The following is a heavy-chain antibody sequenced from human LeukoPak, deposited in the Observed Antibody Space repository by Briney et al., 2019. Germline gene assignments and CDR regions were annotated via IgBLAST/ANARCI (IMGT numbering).Heavy chain of an antibody. CDR3: ARVSTAISGSSAPGAFDI. V-gene: IGHV4-59*01. D-gene: IGHD1-26*01. CDR2: IFFSGST. J-gene: IGHJ3*02. CDR1: GGSISSYY. Sequence: SETLSLTCTVSGGSISSYYWTWIRQPPGKGLEWIGYIFFSGSTKYNPSLKSRVTISVDTSKNQFSLNLNSVTAADTAVYYCARVSTAISGSSAPGAFDIWGRGTMVTVSS.